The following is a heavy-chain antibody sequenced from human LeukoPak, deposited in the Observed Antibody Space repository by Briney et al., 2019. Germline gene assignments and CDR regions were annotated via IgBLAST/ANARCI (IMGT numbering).Heavy chain of an antibody. CDR3: VSVAVAGNFFDN. V-gene: IGHV7-4-1*02. CDR1: GYIFRLYA. J-gene: IGHJ4*02. D-gene: IGHD6-19*01. CDR2: INTNTRNP. Sequence: GASVKVSCKPSGYIFRLYAMAWVRQAPGHGLEWVGWINTNTRNPTSAQDFTGRIVFSLDTSVNTAYLHISKLKPEDTAVYYCVSVAVAGNFFDNWGQGTLVTVSS.